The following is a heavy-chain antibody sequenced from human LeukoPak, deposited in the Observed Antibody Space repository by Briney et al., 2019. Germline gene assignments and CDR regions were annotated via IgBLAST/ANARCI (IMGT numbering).Heavy chain of an antibody. CDR3: AEANFAWGYCYFDL. CDR1: RFTFSNAW. D-gene: IGHD3-9*01. CDR2: ISGRDGST. J-gene: IGHJ2*01. Sequence: GGSLRLSCAASRFTFSNAWMSWVRQAPGKGLEWVSGISGRDGSTYFADSVKGPFTISRDKSKNTVKVQMSSLRVDDTALYYCAEANFAWGYCYFDLWGRGTLVTVSS. V-gene: IGHV3-23*01.